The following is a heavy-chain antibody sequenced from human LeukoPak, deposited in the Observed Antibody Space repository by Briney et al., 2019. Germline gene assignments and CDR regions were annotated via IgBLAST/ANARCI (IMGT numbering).Heavy chain of an antibody. V-gene: IGHV3-23*01. CDR1: GFTFSSYA. J-gene: IGHJ4*02. CDR2: ISGSGGST. Sequence: PGGSLRLSCAASGFTFSSYAMSWVRQAPGKGLEWVSAISGSGGSTYYADSVKGRFTISRDNSKNTLYLQMNSLRAEDTAVYYCAKSGEYSYGNEPHSDYWGQGTLVTVSS. CDR3: AKSGEYSYGNEPHSDY. D-gene: IGHD5-18*01.